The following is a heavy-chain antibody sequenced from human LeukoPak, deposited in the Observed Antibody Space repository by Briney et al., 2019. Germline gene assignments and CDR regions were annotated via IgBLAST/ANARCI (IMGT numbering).Heavy chain of an antibody. Sequence: SETLSLTCTVSGGSVSSGSYYWSWIRQPPGKGLEWIGYIYYSGSTNYNPSLKSRVTISVDTSKNQFSLKLSSVTAADTAVYYCARTPRGSSSSYYYYYMDVWGKGTTVTVSS. J-gene: IGHJ6*03. V-gene: IGHV4-61*01. D-gene: IGHD6-6*01. CDR3: ARTPRGSSSSYYYYYMDV. CDR2: IYYSGST. CDR1: GGSVSSGSYY.